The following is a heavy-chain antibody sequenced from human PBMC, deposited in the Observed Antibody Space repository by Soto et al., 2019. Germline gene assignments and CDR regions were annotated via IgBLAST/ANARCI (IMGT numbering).Heavy chain of an antibody. J-gene: IGHJ6*02. Sequence: QVQLVQSGAEVKKPGASVKVSCKASGYTFTSYDINWVRQATGHGLEWMGWMNPNSGNTGYAQKFQGRVTMTRSTSISTAYMELSSLRSEDTAVYYCASPSLLADYYYYGMDVWGQGTTVTVSS. CDR2: MNPNSGNT. CDR3: ASPSLLADYYYYGMDV. CDR1: GYTFTSYD. D-gene: IGHD3-10*01. V-gene: IGHV1-8*01.